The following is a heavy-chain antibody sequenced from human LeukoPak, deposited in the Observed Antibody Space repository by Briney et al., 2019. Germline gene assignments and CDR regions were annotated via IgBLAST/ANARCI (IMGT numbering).Heavy chain of an antibody. Sequence: GGSLRLSCAASGFTFSSYGMHWVRQAPGKGLEWVAVKSYDGSNKYYADSVKGRFTISRDNSKNTLYLQMNSLRAEDTAVYYCAKDGIYYGSGSYYPKDYWGQGTLVTVSS. CDR2: KSYDGSNK. CDR3: AKDGIYYGSGSYYPKDY. J-gene: IGHJ4*02. D-gene: IGHD3-10*01. CDR1: GFTFSSYG. V-gene: IGHV3-30*18.